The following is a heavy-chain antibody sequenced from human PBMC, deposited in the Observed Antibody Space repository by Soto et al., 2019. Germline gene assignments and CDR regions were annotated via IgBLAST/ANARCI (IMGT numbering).Heavy chain of an antibody. D-gene: IGHD3-16*01. CDR1: GFSFSSYG. J-gene: IGHJ4*02. CDR2: IWYDGNTK. V-gene: IGHV3-33*01. Sequence: QVQLVESGGGVVQPGRSLRLSCAASGFSFSSYGMHWVRQAPGKELAWVATIWYDGNTKYYADSVKGRFTISRDNSKDTLYLQMNSLRDEDTAVYYCGGGAYFSDYWGQGTLVTVSS. CDR3: GGGAYFSDY.